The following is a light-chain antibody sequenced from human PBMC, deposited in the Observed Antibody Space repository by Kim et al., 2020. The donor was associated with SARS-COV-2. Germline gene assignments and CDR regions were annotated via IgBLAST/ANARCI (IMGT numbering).Light chain of an antibody. CDR3: QSYDSNSWG. J-gene: IGLJ3*02. CDR2: ENN. CDR1: RGSIMYSY. V-gene: IGLV6-57*03. Sequence: NFMLTQSHSLSESPGKTVTISCTRSRGSIMYSYVQWYQQRPGSAPTTVIYENNQSPSGVLDRFSGSIDSSSNSASLTISGLKTEDEADYYCQSYDSNSWGFGGEAQLTVL.